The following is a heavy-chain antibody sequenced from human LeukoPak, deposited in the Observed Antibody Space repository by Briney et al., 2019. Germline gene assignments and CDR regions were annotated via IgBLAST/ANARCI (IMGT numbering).Heavy chain of an antibody. CDR3: ARGGMGIQLWSCDY. J-gene: IGHJ4*02. V-gene: IGHV1-46*01. CDR2: INPSGGST. D-gene: IGHD5-18*01. Sequence: ASVKVSCKASGYTFTTYYMHWVRQAPGHGLEWMGIINPSGGSTRDAQQFQGRITLTRDTSTSAVYMELSSLTSDDTAVYYCARGGMGIQLWSCDYWGRGTLVTVSS. CDR1: GYTFTTYY.